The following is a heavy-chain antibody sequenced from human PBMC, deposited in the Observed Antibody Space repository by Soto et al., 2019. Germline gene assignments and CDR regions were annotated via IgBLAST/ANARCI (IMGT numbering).Heavy chain of an antibody. Sequence: EVQLVESGGGLVQPGGSLRLSCAASGFTVSSNYMSWVRQAPGKGLEWVSVIYSGGSTYYADSVKGRFTISRDNSKNTLYLQMNSLRAEDTAVDYCARAWPTSAAGWFDPWGQGTLVTVSS. J-gene: IGHJ5*02. CDR3: ARAWPTSAAGWFDP. V-gene: IGHV3-66*01. D-gene: IGHD2-15*01. CDR2: IYSGGST. CDR1: GFTVSSNY.